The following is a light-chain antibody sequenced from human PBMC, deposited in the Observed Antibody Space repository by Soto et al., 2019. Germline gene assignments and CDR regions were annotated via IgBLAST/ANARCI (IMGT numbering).Light chain of an antibody. CDR2: YNN. CDR1: NSNIASNT. J-gene: IGLJ1*01. Sequence: QSVLTQPPSASETPGQTVSISCSGSNSNIASNTVNWYQHLPGTAPKLLIYYNNQRPSGVPDRFSGSKSGTSASLAISGLQSEDESDYYCAAWDDTLKRYVFGTGTKVHRP. CDR3: AAWDDTLKRYV. V-gene: IGLV1-44*01.